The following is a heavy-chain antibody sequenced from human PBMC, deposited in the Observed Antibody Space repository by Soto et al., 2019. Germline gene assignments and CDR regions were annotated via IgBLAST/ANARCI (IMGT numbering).Heavy chain of an antibody. D-gene: IGHD1-20*01. J-gene: IGHJ4*02. Sequence: PGGSLRLSCAASGFSFSGYAMTWVRQAPGKGLEWVSTTGASGRTTYYADSVKGRFTVFRDNSKNTLDLQMSSLGADDTAVYYCATVHNTSRSFDYWGQGTLVTVSS. CDR3: ATVHNTSRSFDY. CDR1: GFSFSGYA. CDR2: TGASGRTT. V-gene: IGHV3-23*01.